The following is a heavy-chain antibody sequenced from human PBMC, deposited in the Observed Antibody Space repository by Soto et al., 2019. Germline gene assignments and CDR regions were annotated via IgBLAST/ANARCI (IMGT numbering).Heavy chain of an antibody. CDR2: ISSSSSYI. CDR3: ARSMGDFWSGYYGGSVGQYFDY. J-gene: IGHJ4*02. Sequence: PGGSLRLSCAASGFIFSNYVMNWVRQAPGKGLEWVSSISSSSSYIYYADSVKGRFTISRDNAKNSLYLQMNSLRAEDTAVYYCARSMGDFWSGYYGGSVGQYFDYWGQGTLVTVSS. D-gene: IGHD3-3*01. V-gene: IGHV3-21*01. CDR1: GFIFSNYV.